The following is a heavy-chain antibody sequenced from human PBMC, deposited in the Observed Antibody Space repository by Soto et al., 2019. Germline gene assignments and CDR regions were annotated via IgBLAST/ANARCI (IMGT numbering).Heavy chain of an antibody. Sequence: SETLSLTCSVSGGSISSFFWSWIRQPPGKGLEWIGYIYYSGSTNSNPSLKSRVTISVDTSNNQFSLKMSSVTAADTAVYYCARHAEYSDAFDIWGQGTMVTVSS. CDR3: ARHAEYSDAFDI. D-gene: IGHD6-6*01. V-gene: IGHV4-59*01. CDR1: GGSISSFF. CDR2: IYYSGST. J-gene: IGHJ3*02.